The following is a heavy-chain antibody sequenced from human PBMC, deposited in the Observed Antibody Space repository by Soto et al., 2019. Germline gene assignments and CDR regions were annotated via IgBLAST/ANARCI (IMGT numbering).Heavy chain of an antibody. CDR2: IIPIFGTA. Sequence: QVQLVQSGAEVKKPGSSVKVSCKASGGTFSSYAISWVRQAPGQGLEWMGGIIPIFGTANYAQRFQGRVTIPADESTSTAYMERSSLRSEDTGVYYCAGAKVVAASVSTFDYWGQGTLVTVSS. D-gene: IGHD2-15*01. CDR3: AGAKVVAASVSTFDY. V-gene: IGHV1-69*01. CDR1: GGTFSSYA. J-gene: IGHJ4*02.